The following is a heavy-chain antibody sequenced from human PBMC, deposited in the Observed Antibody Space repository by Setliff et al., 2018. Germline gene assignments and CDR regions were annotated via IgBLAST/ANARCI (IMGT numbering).Heavy chain of an antibody. D-gene: IGHD1-26*01. CDR1: GDTFSTYA. Sequence: SVKVSCKASGDTFSTYALSWVRQAPGQGLEWMGRIIPIFGTANYAQKFQGRVTITADESTRTAYMELSSLRSEDTAVYYCARFASGVSDAFDIWGQGTMVTVSS. V-gene: IGHV1-69*13. CDR2: IIPIFGTA. CDR3: ARFASGVSDAFDI. J-gene: IGHJ3*02.